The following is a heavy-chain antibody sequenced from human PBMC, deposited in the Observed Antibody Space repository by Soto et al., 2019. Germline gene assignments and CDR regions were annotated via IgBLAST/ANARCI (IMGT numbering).Heavy chain of an antibody. CDR2: ISYDGSNK. V-gene: IGHV3-30*18. J-gene: IGHJ4*02. Sequence: GRSLRLSCAASGFTFSSYGMKWVRQAPEKGLEWVAVISYDGSNKYYADSVKGRFTISRDNSKNTLYLQMNSLRAEDTAVYYCAKDSRIVVVTAPYDNWGQGTLVTVSS. CDR3: AKDSRIVVVTAPYDN. D-gene: IGHD2-21*02. CDR1: GFTFSSYG.